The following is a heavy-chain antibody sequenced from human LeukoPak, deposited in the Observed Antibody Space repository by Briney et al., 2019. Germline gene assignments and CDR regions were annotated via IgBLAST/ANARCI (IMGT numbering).Heavy chain of an antibody. CDR3: AREDPQTIVPEGMDV. CDR1: GGSISYYY. CDR2: IYYSGTT. Sequence: SETLSLTCTVSGGSISYYYWSWIRQSPGKGLEWIGYIYYSGTTNYNPSLKSRVTISVDTSKNQFSLQLRSVTAADTAVYYCAREDPQTIVPEGMDVWGQGATVTVSS. J-gene: IGHJ6*02. V-gene: IGHV4-59*01. D-gene: IGHD4/OR15-4a*01.